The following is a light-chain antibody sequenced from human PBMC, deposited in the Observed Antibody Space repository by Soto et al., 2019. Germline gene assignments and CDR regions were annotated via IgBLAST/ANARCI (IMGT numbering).Light chain of an antibody. CDR3: QQNAIIPPWT. J-gene: IGKJ1*01. CDR2: AAS. CDR1: QSVSRS. V-gene: IGKV1-39*01. Sequence: QLTQSPSSLSASVGDRVIITCRASQSVSRSLNWYQPKTGQAPKLLIYAASTLHSGVPSRFSGSGSGTEFTLTISSLQPEDFATYYCQQNAIIPPWTFGQGTKVDIK.